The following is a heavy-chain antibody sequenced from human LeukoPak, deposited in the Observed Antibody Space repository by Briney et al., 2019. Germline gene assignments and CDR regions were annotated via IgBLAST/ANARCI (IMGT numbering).Heavy chain of an antibody. J-gene: IGHJ6*03. Sequence: ASVKVSCKASGYTFTSYDINWVRQATGQGLEWMGWMNPNSGNTGYALKFQGRVTITRNTSISTAYMELSSLRSEDTAVYYCARGPGSSSPSDYYYYYMDVWGKGTTVTVSS. CDR3: ARGPGSSSPSDYYYYYMDV. CDR1: GYTFTSYD. V-gene: IGHV1-8*03. D-gene: IGHD6-6*01. CDR2: MNPNSGNT.